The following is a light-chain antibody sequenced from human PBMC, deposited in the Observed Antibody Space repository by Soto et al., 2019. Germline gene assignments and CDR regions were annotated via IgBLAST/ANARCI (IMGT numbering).Light chain of an antibody. CDR3: MQGTHRPPT. CDR2: KVS. Sequence: DVGMTQSPLSLPVTLGEPASVSFRAVQSLVSSDGNTYLNWFLHRPGQSPRRLIYKVSVRNSGVPDRFSGSGSGTDFTLKISRVEAEDVGVYFCMQGTHRPPTFGQGTKVDI. J-gene: IGKJ1*01. V-gene: IGKV2-30*01. CDR1: QSLVSSDGNTY.